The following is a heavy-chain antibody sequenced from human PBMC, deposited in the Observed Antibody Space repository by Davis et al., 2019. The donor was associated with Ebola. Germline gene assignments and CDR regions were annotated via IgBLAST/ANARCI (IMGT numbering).Heavy chain of an antibody. CDR2: IGTAGDT. CDR1: GFTFSSYD. CDR3: ARVRFDCSSTSCYEVFDY. V-gene: IGHV3-13*01. J-gene: IGHJ4*02. Sequence: GESLKISCAASGFTFSSYDMHWVRQATGKGLEWVSVIGTAGDTYYPGSVKGRFTISRENAKNSLYLQMNSLRAGDTAVSYCARVRFDCSSTSCYEVFDYWGQGTLVTVSS. D-gene: IGHD2-2*01.